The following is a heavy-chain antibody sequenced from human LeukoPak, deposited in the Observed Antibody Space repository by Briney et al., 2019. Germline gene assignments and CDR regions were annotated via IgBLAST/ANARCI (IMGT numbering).Heavy chain of an antibody. Sequence: GGSLRLSCAASEFTLRSYSMHWVRQAPGKGLEWVSYISTSSTYIYYADSVKGRFSISRDNAQNSLYLHMDSLRAEDTDVYYCARDASGSSIGLIDLWGQGTLVTVSS. D-gene: IGHD1-26*01. CDR3: ARDASGSSIGLIDL. J-gene: IGHJ4*02. CDR1: EFTLRSYS. V-gene: IGHV3-21*01. CDR2: ISTSSTYI.